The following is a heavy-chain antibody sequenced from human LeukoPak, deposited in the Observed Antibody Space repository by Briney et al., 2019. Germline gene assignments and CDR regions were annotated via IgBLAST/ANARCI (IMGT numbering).Heavy chain of an antibody. CDR3: ARDREPGYCSSTSCFNYYYYMDV. D-gene: IGHD2-2*01. CDR1: GGTFSSYA. CDR2: IIPIFGTA. J-gene: IGHJ6*03. Sequence: ASVKVSCKASGGTFSSYAISWVRQAPGQGLEWMGGIIPIFGTANYAQKFQGRVTITADESTSTAYMELSSLRSEDTAVYYCARDREPGYCSSTSCFNYYYYMDVWGKGTTVTISS. V-gene: IGHV1-69*13.